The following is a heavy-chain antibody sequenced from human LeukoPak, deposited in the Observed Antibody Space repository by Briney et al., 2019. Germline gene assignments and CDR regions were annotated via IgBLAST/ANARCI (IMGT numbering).Heavy chain of an antibody. D-gene: IGHD3-10*01. CDR1: GFTFSSYE. V-gene: IGHV3-48*03. J-gene: IGHJ4*02. CDR3: ARGYGSGSSHIDY. CDR2: ISSSGTTT. Sequence: GGSLRLSCAASGFTFSSYEMNWVRQAPGKGLEWVSYISSSGTTTYYAASVKGRFTVSRDNAKNSTYLQMNSLRAEDTAVYYCARGYGSGSSHIDYWGQGTLVTVSS.